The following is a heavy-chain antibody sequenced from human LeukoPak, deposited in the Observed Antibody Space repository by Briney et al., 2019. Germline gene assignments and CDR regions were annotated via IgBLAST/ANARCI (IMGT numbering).Heavy chain of an antibody. Sequence: PSETLSLTCTVSGGSISSSSYYWGWIRQPPGKGLEWIGSFYYSGSTYYNPSLKSRVTISVDTSKNQFSLKLSSVTAADTAVYYCARHLEGSGWSGGFDYWGQGTLVTVSS. D-gene: IGHD6-19*01. CDR3: ARHLEGSGWSGGFDY. V-gene: IGHV4-39*01. CDR1: GGSISSSSYY. CDR2: FYYSGST. J-gene: IGHJ4*02.